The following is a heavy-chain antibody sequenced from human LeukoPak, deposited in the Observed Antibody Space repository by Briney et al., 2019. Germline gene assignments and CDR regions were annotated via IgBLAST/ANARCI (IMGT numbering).Heavy chain of an antibody. CDR1: GGSVSSYY. CDR2: TYYSGST. D-gene: IGHD1-26*01. CDR3: ARGPFRGTGDGALDI. V-gene: IGHV4-59*02. J-gene: IGHJ3*02. Sequence: SETLSLTCTVSGGSVSSYYWSWIRQPPGKGLEWMGYTYYSGSTHYDPSLTSRVTISVDTSKNQFSLRLSSVTAADTAIYYCARGPFRGTGDGALDIWGQGTMVTVS.